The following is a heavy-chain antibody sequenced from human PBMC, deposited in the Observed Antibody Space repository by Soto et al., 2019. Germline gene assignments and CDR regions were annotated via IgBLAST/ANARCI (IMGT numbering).Heavy chain of an antibody. J-gene: IGHJ6*02. CDR1: GYTFTSYY. CDR3: ARVYYDFWSGYHYYYGMDV. CDR2: INPSGGST. Sequence: ASVKVSCKASGYTFTSYYMHWVRQAPGQGLELMGIINPSGGSTSYAQKFQGRVTMTRDTSTSTVYMELSSLRSEGTAVYYCARVYYDFWSGYHYYYGMDVWGQGTTVTVYS. V-gene: IGHV1-46*01. D-gene: IGHD3-3*01.